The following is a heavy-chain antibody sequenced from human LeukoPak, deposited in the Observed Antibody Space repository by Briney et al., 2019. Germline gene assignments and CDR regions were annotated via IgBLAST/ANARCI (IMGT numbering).Heavy chain of an antibody. CDR2: IKQDGSEK. Sequence: GGSLRLSCAASGFTFSRYWMTWVRQAPGKGLEWVANIKQDGSEKYYVDSVKGRFTISRDNAKNSLYLQMNSLRAEDTAVYYCAREKEGYCSRTSCYLDYYYYYMDVWGKGTTVTISS. V-gene: IGHV3-7*01. CDR3: AREKEGYCSRTSCYLDYYYYYMDV. D-gene: IGHD2-2*01. CDR1: GFTFSRYW. J-gene: IGHJ6*03.